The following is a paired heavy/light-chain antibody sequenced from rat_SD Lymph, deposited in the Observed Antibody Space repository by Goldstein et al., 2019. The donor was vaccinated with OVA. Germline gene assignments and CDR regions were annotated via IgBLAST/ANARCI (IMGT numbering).Heavy chain of an antibody. V-gene: IGHV2S18*01. Sequence: QVQLKESGPGLVQPSQTLSLTCTVSGFSLTSHSLHWVRQHSGQSLEWMGRIWSDGHTSYNSAFTSRLSFSRDTSKSQVFLKMNTLQTEDTGTYFCAKSSYYSTYTGNYFDYWGQGVMVTVSS. J-gene: IGHJ2*01. D-gene: IGHD1-2*01. CDR2: IWSDGHT. CDR1: GFSLTSHS. CDR3: AKSSYYSTYTGNYFDY.
Light chain of an antibody. CDR3: QQGYKYPWT. CDR1: EDISNF. V-gene: IGKV12S11*01. CDR2: YAS. J-gene: IGKJ1*01. Sequence: DIQMTQSPHSLSASLGETVSIECLASEDISNFLAWYQQKPGKSPQLLIYYASRLQDGVPSRFSGSGSGAQYSLRLSNMQPEDEGVYYCQQGYKYPWTFGGGTNLELK.